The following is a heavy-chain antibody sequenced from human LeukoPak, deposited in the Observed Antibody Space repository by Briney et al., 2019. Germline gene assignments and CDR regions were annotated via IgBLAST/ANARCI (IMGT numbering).Heavy chain of an antibody. CDR2: ITPIFGTA. V-gene: IGHV1-69*13. D-gene: IGHD5-18*01. CDR1: GGTFSSYA. Sequence: GASVKVSCKASGGTFSSYAISWVRQAPGQGLEWMGRITPIFGTANYAQKFQGRVTITPDESTSTAYMELSSLRSEDTAVYYCARHHVDTAMVTYDYWGQGTLVSVSS. J-gene: IGHJ4*02. CDR3: ARHHVDTAMVTYDY.